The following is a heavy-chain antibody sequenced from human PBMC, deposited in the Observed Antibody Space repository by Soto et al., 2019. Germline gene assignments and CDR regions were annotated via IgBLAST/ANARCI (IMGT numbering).Heavy chain of an antibody. J-gene: IGHJ4*02. V-gene: IGHV4-30-4*01. CDR3: EREQRRESIDY. CDR1: GGSISSGDYY. Sequence: PSETLSLTCTVSGGSISSGDYYWSWIRQPPGKGLEWIGYIYYSGSTYYNPSLKSRVTISVDTSKNQFSLKLSSVTAADTAVYYCEREQRRESIDYWGQGTLVTVSS. CDR2: IYYSGST.